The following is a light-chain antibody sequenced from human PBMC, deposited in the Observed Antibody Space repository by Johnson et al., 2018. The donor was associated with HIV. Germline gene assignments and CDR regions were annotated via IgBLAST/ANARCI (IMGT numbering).Light chain of an antibody. CDR1: SSNIGTNY. Sequence: QSVLTQPPSVSAAPGQKVTISCSGSSSNIGTNYVSWYQQFPGTAPKLLIFDKNKRPSGIPDRLSASQSGTSATLDIPGLQTGDGADYYCGTWDTSPGAHYGFGSGTKVTVL. CDR3: GTWDTSPGAHYG. V-gene: IGLV1-51*01. J-gene: IGLJ1*01. CDR2: DKN.